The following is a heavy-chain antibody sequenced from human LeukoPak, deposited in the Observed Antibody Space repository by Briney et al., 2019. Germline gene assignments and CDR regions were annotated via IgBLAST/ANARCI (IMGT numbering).Heavy chain of an antibody. J-gene: IGHJ6*02. Sequence: GGSLRLSCAASGFTFSSYSMNWVRQAPGEGLEWVSSISSSSSYIYYADSVKGRFTISRDNAKNSLYLQMNSLRAEDTAVYYCARQDSSSWYYLYGMDVWGQGTTVTVSS. V-gene: IGHV3-21*01. CDR3: ARQDSSSWYYLYGMDV. CDR2: ISSSSSYI. D-gene: IGHD6-13*01. CDR1: GFTFSSYS.